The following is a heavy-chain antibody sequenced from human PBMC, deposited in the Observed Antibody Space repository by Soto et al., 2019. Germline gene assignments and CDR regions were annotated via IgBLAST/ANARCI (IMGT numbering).Heavy chain of an antibody. CDR1: GYTFIGNY. J-gene: IGHJ6*02. Sequence: QVQLVQSGAEVRNPGASLKVSCKASGYTFIGNYIHWVRQAPGQGLEWMGWMSPSGGDTKFAQRFQGRVTMTRDTSISTAYMELSSLRSDDTANYYCARAELHNLYYYYAMDVWGQGTMVTVSS. V-gene: IGHV1-2*02. CDR2: MSPSGGDT. CDR3: ARAELHNLYYYYAMDV. D-gene: IGHD3-10*01.